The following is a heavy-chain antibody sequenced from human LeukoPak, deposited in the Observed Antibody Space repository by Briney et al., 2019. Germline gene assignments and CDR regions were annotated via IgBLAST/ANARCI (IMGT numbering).Heavy chain of an antibody. CDR1: GYTFTKYG. CDR3: ARQSVISSRSPDDAFVL. J-gene: IGHJ3*01. Sequence: ASVKVSCKASGYTFTKYGISWARQAPGQGLEWMGWVSGYNGNTDYAQRLQGRVTMTTDTSTSTAYMELRSLRSDDAAVYYCARQSVISSRSPDDAFVLWGQGTMVTVSS. CDR2: VSGYNGNT. V-gene: IGHV1-18*01. D-gene: IGHD2-21*01.